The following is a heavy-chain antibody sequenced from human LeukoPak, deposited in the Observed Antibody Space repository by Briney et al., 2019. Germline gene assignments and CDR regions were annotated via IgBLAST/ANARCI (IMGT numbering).Heavy chain of an antibody. CDR1: GGSISSSNW. Sequence: PSETLSLTCAVSGGSISSSNWWSWVRQPPGKGLEWIGEIYHSGSTNYNPSLKSRVTISVDKSKNQFSLKLSSVTAADTAVYYCARVISGYDFGDDAFDIWGQGTMVTVSS. D-gene: IGHD5-12*01. V-gene: IGHV4-4*02. CDR2: IYHSGST. CDR3: ARVISGYDFGDDAFDI. J-gene: IGHJ3*02.